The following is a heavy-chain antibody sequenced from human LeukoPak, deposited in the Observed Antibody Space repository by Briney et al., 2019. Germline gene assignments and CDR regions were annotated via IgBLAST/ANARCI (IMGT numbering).Heavy chain of an antibody. J-gene: IGHJ4*02. V-gene: IGHV4-30-4*01. D-gene: IGHD3-9*01. CDR1: GGSISSGDYY. CDR2: VYYSGST. Sequence: SETLSLTCTVSGGSISSGDYYWSWIRQPPGKGLEWIGYVYYSGSTYYNPSLKSRVTISVDTSKNQFSLKLSSVTAADTAVYYCARLDYDILTGYYWDYWGQGTLVTVSS. CDR3: ARLDYDILTGYYWDY.